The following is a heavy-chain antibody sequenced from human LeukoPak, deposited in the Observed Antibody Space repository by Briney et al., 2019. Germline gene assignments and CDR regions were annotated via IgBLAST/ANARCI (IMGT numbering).Heavy chain of an antibody. D-gene: IGHD2-15*01. CDR3: APDLGGAAWSLDY. V-gene: IGHV3-23*01. Sequence: GGSPRLSCAASGFTFRNYGMSWVRQAPGKGLEWVSVVSDSGSSAYYTDSVKGRFTISRDNSKNTLYLQMNSLRAEDTAVYYCAPDLGGAAWSLDYWGQGTLVTVSS. CDR1: GFTFRNYG. J-gene: IGHJ4*02. CDR2: VSDSGSSA.